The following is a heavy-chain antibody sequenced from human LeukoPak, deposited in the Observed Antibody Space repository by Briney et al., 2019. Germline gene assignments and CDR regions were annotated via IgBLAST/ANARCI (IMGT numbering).Heavy chain of an antibody. J-gene: IGHJ4*02. CDR3: ARDSSYYDFWSGYYPTGLFDY. CDR2: ISSSSSYI. D-gene: IGHD3-3*01. V-gene: IGHV3-21*01. Sequence: GGSLRLSCAASGFTFSSYSMNWVRQAPGKGLEWVSSISSSSSYIYYADSVKGRFTISRDNAKNSLYLQMNSLRAEDTAVYYCARDSSYYDFWSGYYPTGLFDYWGQGTLVTVYS. CDR1: GFTFSSYS.